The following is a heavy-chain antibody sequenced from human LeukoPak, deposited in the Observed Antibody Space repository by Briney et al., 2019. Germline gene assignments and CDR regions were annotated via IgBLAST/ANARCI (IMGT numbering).Heavy chain of an antibody. Sequence: SETLSLTCTDSGGSISSYYWSWIRQPPGKGLEYIGYIYYSGSTNYNPSLKSRVTISVDTSKNQFSLKLSSVTAADTAVYYCARVCYDSSCDYWGQGTLVTVSS. V-gene: IGHV4-59*01. CDR1: GGSISSYY. D-gene: IGHD3-22*01. CDR2: IYYSGST. J-gene: IGHJ4*02. CDR3: ARVCYDSSCDY.